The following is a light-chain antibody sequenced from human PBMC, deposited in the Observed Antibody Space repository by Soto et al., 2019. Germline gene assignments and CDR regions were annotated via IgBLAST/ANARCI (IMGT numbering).Light chain of an antibody. J-gene: IGKJ2*02. CDR1: SSSRW. CDR3: QHTNDCT. CDR2: GVS. V-gene: IGKV1-5*01. Sequence: DIQMTQSPATLSASVGDTVTMTGRSSSRWLAWYQKKPGKSPKLLIYGVSNLERGVPPRVSGSTSRAESTPTLNGLQPDDLGTYYCQHTNDCTFGQGTKVDIK.